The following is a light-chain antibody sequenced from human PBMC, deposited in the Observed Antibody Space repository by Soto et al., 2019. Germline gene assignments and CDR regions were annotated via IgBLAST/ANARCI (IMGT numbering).Light chain of an antibody. CDR3: QQYASSPLT. J-gene: IGKJ4*01. CDR2: GAS. V-gene: IGKV3-20*01. CDR1: QSVGRNY. Sequence: EIVLTQSPGTLSVSPGERATLSCRASQSVGRNYLAWYQQKPGQAPRLLIYGASSRATGIPDRFSGSGSGTDFTLMISRLEPEDFAVYYCQQYASSPLTFGGGTKVETK.